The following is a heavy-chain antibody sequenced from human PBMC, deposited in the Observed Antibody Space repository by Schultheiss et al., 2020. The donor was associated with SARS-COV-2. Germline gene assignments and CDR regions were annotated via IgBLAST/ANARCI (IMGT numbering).Heavy chain of an antibody. CDR3: AKEVDCSSTSCDAFDI. V-gene: IGHV3-48*01. CDR2: ISSGSSTI. J-gene: IGHJ3*02. CDR1: GFTFSSYA. Sequence: GGSLRLSCAASGFTFSSYAMNWVRQAPGKGLEWVSYISSGSSTIYYADSVKGRFTISRDNSKNTLYLQMNSLRAEDTAVYYCAKEVDCSSTSCDAFDIWGQGTMVTVSS. D-gene: IGHD2-2*01.